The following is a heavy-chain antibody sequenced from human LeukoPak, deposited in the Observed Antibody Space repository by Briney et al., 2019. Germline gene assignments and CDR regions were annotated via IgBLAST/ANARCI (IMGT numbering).Heavy chain of an antibody. CDR1: GFTFISSW. Sequence: PGGSLRLSCAASGFTFISSWMSWLRRAPGKGLEWVANIKDDGSEKYYVGSVEGRFTISRDNAKNSLYLQMNSLTAEDTAIYYWARDPYKGAVDYWGQGTLVTVSS. CDR3: ARDPYKGAVDY. J-gene: IGHJ4*02. CDR2: IKDDGSEK. D-gene: IGHD1-1*01. V-gene: IGHV3-7*01.